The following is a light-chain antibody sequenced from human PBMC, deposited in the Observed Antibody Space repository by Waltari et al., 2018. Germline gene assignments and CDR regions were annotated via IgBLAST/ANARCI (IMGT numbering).Light chain of an antibody. Sequence: QTVVTQEPSLTVSPGGTVTLPCASSTGAVSSGHYPNWLQQKPGQTPRALIYSTSNKHPWTPARFSGSLLGGKAALTLSGVQPEDEAEDYCLLYYGGDQPWVFGGGTKVTVL. CDR3: LLYYGGDQPWV. V-gene: IGLV7-43*01. CDR1: TGAVSSGHY. J-gene: IGLJ3*02. CDR2: STS.